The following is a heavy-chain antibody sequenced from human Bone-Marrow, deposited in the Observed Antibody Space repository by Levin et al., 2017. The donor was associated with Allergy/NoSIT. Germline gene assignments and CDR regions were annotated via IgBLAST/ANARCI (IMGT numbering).Heavy chain of an antibody. CDR3: TRDFYGSGSPFDY. CDR1: FSPFPPSS. J-gene: IGHJ4*02. Sequence: SFPASFSPFPPSSFPWVRQAPGQGLEWVGRINANSGVTIYGQKFQGRVTVTLSPSVTTVYMELRSVTFDDTAIYFCTRDFYGSGSPFDYWGQGTLVTVSA. V-gene: IGHV1-2*02. CDR2: INANSGVT. D-gene: IGHD3-10*01.